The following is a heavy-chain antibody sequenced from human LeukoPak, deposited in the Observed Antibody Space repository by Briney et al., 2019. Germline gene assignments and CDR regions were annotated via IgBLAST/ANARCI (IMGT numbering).Heavy chain of an antibody. CDR2: ISGSGGST. J-gene: IGHJ4*02. V-gene: IGHV3-23*01. CDR3: ASPFGYSSSWYDDY. Sequence: GGSLRLSCAASGFTFSSYAMSWVRQAPGKGLEWVSAISGSGGSTYYADSVKGRFTISRDNSKNTLYLQMNSLRAEDTAVNYCASPFGYSSSWYDDYWGQGTLVTVSS. CDR1: GFTFSSYA. D-gene: IGHD6-13*01.